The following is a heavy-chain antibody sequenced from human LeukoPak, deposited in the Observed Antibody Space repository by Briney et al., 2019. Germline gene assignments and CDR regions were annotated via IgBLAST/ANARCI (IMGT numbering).Heavy chain of an antibody. J-gene: IGHJ4*02. V-gene: IGHV4-34*01. D-gene: IGHD4-17*01. CDR1: GGSFSGYY. CDR2: INHSGST. Sequence: PSETLSLTCAVYGGSFSGYYWSWIRRPPGKGLEWIGEINHSGSTNYNPSLKSRVTISVDTSKNQFSLKLSSVTAADTAVYYCARGLRDDYWGQGTLVTVSS. CDR3: ARGLRDDY.